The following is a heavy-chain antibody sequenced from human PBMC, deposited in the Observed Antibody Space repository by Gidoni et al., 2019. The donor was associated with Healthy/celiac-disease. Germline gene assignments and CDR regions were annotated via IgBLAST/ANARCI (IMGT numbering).Heavy chain of an antibody. CDR3: AKDLRQWLVRGDY. CDR1: GFTCRSDA. J-gene: IGHJ4*02. D-gene: IGHD6-19*01. Sequence: EVQLLESGGCLVQPGGSLGLSCAASGFTCRSDAMSWVRQAPGKGLEWVSAISGSGGSTYYADSVKGRFTISRDNSKNTLYLQMNSLRAEDTAVYYCAKDLRQWLVRGDYWGQGTLVTVSS. CDR2: ISGSGGST. V-gene: IGHV3-23*01.